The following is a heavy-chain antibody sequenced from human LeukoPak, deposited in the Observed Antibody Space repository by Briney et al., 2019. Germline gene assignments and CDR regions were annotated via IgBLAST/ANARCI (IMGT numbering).Heavy chain of an antibody. D-gene: IGHD6-13*01. CDR3: ARVLKYSSSWYVYYYMDV. CDR2: IYYSGST. CDR1: GGSISSYY. J-gene: IGHJ6*03. V-gene: IGHV4-59*01. Sequence: SETLSLTCTVSGGSISSYYWSWIRQPPGKGLEWIGYIYYSGSTNYNPSLKSRVTISVDTSKNQFSLKLSSVTAADTAVYYCARVLKYSSSWYVYYYMDVWGKGTTVTISS.